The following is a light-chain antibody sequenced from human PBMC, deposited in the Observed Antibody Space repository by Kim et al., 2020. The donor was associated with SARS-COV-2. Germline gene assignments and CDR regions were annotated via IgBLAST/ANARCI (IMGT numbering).Light chain of an antibody. Sequence: EVVLTQSPATLSVSPGERVTLSCRASQSVGTNLAWYQQKPGQAPRVLIHGVSIRATGIPGRFSGSGSGTEFTLTISSLQSEDFALYYCQQYTKWWRFGQGTKVDIK. CDR2: GVS. V-gene: IGKV3-15*01. J-gene: IGKJ1*01. CDR1: QSVGTN. CDR3: QQYTKWWR.